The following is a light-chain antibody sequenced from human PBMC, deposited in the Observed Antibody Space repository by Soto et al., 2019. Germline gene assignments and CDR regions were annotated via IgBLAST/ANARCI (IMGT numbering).Light chain of an antibody. CDR2: RNS. V-gene: IGLV1-47*01. CDR3: ASWDDSLSGFVV. Sequence: QSVLTQPPSASGTLGQRVTISCSGSSSNIGSNYVFWYQQLPGTAPKVLMYRNSQRPSGVPDRFSGSKSGTSASLAISGLRSEDEADYYCASWDDSLSGFVVFGGGTKLTVL. J-gene: IGLJ2*01. CDR1: SSNIGSNY.